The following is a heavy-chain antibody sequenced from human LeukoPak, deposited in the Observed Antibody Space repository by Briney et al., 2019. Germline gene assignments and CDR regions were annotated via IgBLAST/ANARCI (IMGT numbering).Heavy chain of an antibody. CDR2: INPSGGST. V-gene: IGHV1-46*01. Sequence: GASVKVSCKASGYTFTSYYMHWVRQAPGQGLERMGIINPSGGSTSYAQKFQGRVTMTRDTSTSTVYMELSRLRSEDTAVYYCARGLITMVRGAIIPPQGYWGQGTLVTVSS. CDR3: ARGLITMVRGAIIPPQGY. J-gene: IGHJ4*02. D-gene: IGHD3-10*01. CDR1: GYTFTSYY.